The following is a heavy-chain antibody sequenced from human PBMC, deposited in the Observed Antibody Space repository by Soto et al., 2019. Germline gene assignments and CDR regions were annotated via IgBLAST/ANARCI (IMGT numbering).Heavy chain of an antibody. J-gene: IGHJ1*01. CDR1: GYSFATYG. D-gene: IGHD3-22*01. CDR3: ATEHIYYNHGSGYTPRVH. CDR2: ISAHNGDT. Sequence: ASVKVSCKASGYSFATYGFRWVRQAPGQGLECVGWISAHNGDTHYSQKFQGRVTLTTDASTNTGYMELRSLTSDDTAVYFCATEHIYYNHGSGYTPRVHWG. V-gene: IGHV1-18*04.